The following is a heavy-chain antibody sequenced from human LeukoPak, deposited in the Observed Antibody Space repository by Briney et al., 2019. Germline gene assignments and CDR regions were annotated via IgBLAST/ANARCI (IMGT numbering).Heavy chain of an antibody. J-gene: IGHJ5*02. CDR1: GGTFISYA. CDR2: IIPIFGTA. V-gene: IGHV1-69*13. Sequence: SVKVSCKASGGTFISYAISWVRQAPGQGLEWMGGIIPIFGTANYAQKFQGRVTITADESTSTAYMELSSLRSEDTAVYYCARVRPSSTSPFPFDPWGQGTLVTVSS. D-gene: IGHD2-2*01. CDR3: ARVRPSSTSPFPFDP.